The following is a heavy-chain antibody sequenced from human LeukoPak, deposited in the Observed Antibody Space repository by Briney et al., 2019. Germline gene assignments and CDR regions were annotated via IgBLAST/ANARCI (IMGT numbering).Heavy chain of an antibody. CDR3: AKDVAYYYGSGINWFDP. D-gene: IGHD3-10*01. V-gene: IGHV3-21*01. CDR1: GFTFSSYS. J-gene: IGHJ5*02. Sequence: PGGSLRLSCAASGFTFSSYSMNWVRQAPGKGLEWVSSISSSSSYIYYADSVKGRFTISRDNAKNSLYLQMNSLRAEDTAVYYCAKDVAYYYGSGINWFDPWGQGTLVTVSS. CDR2: ISSSSSYI.